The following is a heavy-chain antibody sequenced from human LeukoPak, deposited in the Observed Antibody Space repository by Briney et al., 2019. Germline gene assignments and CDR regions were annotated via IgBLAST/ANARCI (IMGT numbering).Heavy chain of an antibody. CDR1: GGSISGYF. CDR3: AREPTSGREPTSGRPLDY. D-gene: IGHD5-12*01. V-gene: IGHV4-4*07. Sequence: SETLSLTCTVSGGSISGYFWSWIRQPAGKGLEWIGRIYSSGSNNYNPTLKSRVTMSLDTSKNHLSLNLSSVTAADTAVYYCAREPTSGREPTSGRPLDYWGQGTLVTVSS. J-gene: IGHJ4*02. CDR2: IYSSGSN.